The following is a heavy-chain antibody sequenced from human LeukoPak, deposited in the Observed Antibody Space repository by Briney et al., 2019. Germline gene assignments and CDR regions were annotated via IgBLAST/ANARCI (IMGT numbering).Heavy chain of an antibody. CDR2: IYYSGST. D-gene: IGHD4-17*01. V-gene: IGHV4-59*08. J-gene: IGHJ3*01. Sequence: SETLSLTCTASGGSFTTYYWSWIRQPPGKGLEWFGHIYYSGSTNYNPSLKSRVTISVDTSKNQFSLRLSSVTAADTAVYYCARHSYGDYGAFDVWGLGTMVTVSS. CDR3: ARHSYGDYGAFDV. CDR1: GGSFTTYY.